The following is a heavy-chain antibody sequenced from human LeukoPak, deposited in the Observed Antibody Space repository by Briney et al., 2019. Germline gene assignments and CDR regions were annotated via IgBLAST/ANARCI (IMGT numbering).Heavy chain of an antibody. Sequence: GGSLRLSCAASGFTFDDYGMHWVRQAPGKGLEGVSGINWNSGSIAYADSVKGRFTISRDNAKNSLYLQMNSLRAEDTALYYCAKGRGSTTPPRFDYWGQGTLVTVSS. J-gene: IGHJ4*02. CDR1: GFTFDDYG. D-gene: IGHD2-2*01. V-gene: IGHV3-9*01. CDR3: AKGRGSTTPPRFDY. CDR2: INWNSGSI.